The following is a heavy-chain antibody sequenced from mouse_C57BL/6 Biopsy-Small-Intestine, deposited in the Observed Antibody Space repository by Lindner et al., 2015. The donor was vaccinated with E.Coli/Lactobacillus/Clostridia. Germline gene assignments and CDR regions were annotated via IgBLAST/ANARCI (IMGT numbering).Heavy chain of an antibody. CDR1: GYTFTDYN. D-gene: IGHD1-1*01. CDR2: INPNNGGT. Sequence: VQLQESGPELVKPGASVKIPCKASGYTFTDYNMDWVKQSHGKSLEWIGDINPNNGGTIYNQKFKGKATLTVGKSSSTAYMELRSLTSEDTAVYYCARSSYYYGSLYAMDYWGQGTSVTVSS. V-gene: IGHV1-18*01. J-gene: IGHJ4*01. CDR3: ARSSYYYGSLYAMDY.